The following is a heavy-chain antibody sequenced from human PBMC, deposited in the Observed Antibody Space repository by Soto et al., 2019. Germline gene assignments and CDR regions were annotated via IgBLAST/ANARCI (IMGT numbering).Heavy chain of an antibody. CDR2: IYYSGST. CDR1: GGSISSGDYY. CDR3: ARGYAKVGLLWWFDP. Sequence: PSETLSLTCTVSGGSISSGDYYWSWIRQSPGKGLEWIGYIYYSGSTYYNPSLKSQVTISLDRSKNQFSLRLSSLTAADTAVYYCARGYAKVGLLWWFDPWGQGTLVTVSS. J-gene: IGHJ5*02. D-gene: IGHD5-12*01. V-gene: IGHV4-30-4*01.